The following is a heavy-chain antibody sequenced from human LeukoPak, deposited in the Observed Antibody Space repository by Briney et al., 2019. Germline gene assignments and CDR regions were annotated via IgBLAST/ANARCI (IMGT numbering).Heavy chain of an antibody. Sequence: GGSLRLSCAASRFAFNKFAMSWVRQAPGKGLEWVSAISASGDSTYYGDSVKGRFTISRDNSRNTLYLQMNILKTEDTAVYYCTTEYYYDSPGVFDYWGQGTLVTVSS. CDR2: ISASGDST. CDR3: TTEYYYDSPGVFDY. V-gene: IGHV3-23*01. J-gene: IGHJ4*02. D-gene: IGHD3-22*01. CDR1: RFAFNKFA.